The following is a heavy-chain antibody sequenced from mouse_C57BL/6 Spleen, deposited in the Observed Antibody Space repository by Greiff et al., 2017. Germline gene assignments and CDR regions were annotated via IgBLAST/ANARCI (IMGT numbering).Heavy chain of an antibody. CDR1: GYSITSGYY. CDR2: ISYDGSN. V-gene: IGHV3-6*01. D-gene: IGHD1-1*01. Sequence: EVQLQQSGPGLVKPSQSLSLTCSVTGYSITSGYYWNWIRQFPGNKLEWMGYISYDGSNNYNPSLKNRITITRDTSKNQFFLQLNSVTTEDTATYYGAKFNDGSSHWYFDVWGTGTTVTVSS. CDR3: AKFNDGSSHWYFDV. J-gene: IGHJ1*03.